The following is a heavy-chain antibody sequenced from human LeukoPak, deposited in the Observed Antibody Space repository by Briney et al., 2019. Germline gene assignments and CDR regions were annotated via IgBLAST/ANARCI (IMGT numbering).Heavy chain of an antibody. CDR2: INHSGST. V-gene: IGHV4-34*01. D-gene: IGHD3-3*01. Sequence: PSETLSLTCAVYGGSFSGYSWSWIRQPPGKGLEWIGEINHSGSTNYNPSLKSRVTISVDTSKNQFSLKLSSVTAADTAVYYCATLRFLEWLSPYFDYWGQGTLVTVSS. J-gene: IGHJ4*02. CDR1: GGSFSGYS. CDR3: ATLRFLEWLSPYFDY.